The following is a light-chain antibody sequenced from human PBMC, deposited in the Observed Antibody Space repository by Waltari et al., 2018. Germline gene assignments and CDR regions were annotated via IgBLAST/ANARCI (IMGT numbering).Light chain of an antibody. CDR3: ISYAGSNYYV. J-gene: IGLJ1*01. Sequence: QSALTQPPSASGSPGQSVTISCTGTSSDVGSYNYVSWYQQHPGEAPKLMIYEVTKRPPGVPDRFSGSKSGNAASLTVSGRQAEDEADYYCISYAGSNYYVFGTGTKVTVL. CDR2: EVT. V-gene: IGLV2-8*01. CDR1: SSDVGSYNY.